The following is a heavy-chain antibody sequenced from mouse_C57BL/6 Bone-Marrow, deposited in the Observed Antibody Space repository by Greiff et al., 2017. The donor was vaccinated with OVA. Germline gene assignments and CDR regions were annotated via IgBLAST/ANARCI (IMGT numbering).Heavy chain of an antibody. CDR2: IDPNSGGT. CDR3: SFWYFDV. Sequence: QVQLQQPGAELVKPGDSVKLSCKASGYTFTSYWLHWVKQRPGRGLEWIGRIDPNSGGTKYNEKFKSKATLTVDKPSSTAYMQLSSLTSEDSAGYDGSFWYFDVWGTGTTVTVSS. CDR1: GYTFTSYW. V-gene: IGHV1-72*01. J-gene: IGHJ1*03.